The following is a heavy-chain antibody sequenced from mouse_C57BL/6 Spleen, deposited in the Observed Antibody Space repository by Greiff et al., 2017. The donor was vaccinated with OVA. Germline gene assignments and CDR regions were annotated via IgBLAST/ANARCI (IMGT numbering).Heavy chain of an antibody. V-gene: IGHV1-62-2*01. Sequence: QVQLKESGAELVKPGASVKLSCKASGFSFTASTIHWVKQRSGQGLEWIGWFYLGSGSIKYNEKFKDKATLTADKSSSTVYMELRRLTSEDSAVYVCARRERAFFTAFDYWGQGTTLTVSS. CDR3: ARRERAFFTAFDY. CDR2: FYLGSGSI. CDR1: GFSFTAST. D-gene: IGHD1-2*01. J-gene: IGHJ2*01.